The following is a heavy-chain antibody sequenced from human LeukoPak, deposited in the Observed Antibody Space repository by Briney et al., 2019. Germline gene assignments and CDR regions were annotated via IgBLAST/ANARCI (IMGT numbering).Heavy chain of an antibody. J-gene: IGHJ5*02. D-gene: IGHD7-27*01. CDR2: ITADNGNT. CDR1: GYTFTTYN. V-gene: IGHV1-18*01. Sequence: ASVKVSCKASGYTFTTYNINWVRQAPGQGLEWMGWITADNGNTNYAQKFQGRVTMTTDTSTSTVYMELRSLRSDDTAVYFCARDSPYTFWGVFEPWGQGTLVIVSS. CDR3: ARDSPYTFWGVFEP.